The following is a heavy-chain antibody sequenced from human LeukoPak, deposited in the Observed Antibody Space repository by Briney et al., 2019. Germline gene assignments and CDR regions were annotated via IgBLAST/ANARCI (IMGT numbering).Heavy chain of an antibody. CDR3: ARDGRFLEWLLWDDAFDT. D-gene: IGHD3-3*01. V-gene: IGHV1-18*01. Sequence: ASVKVSCKASGYTFTNFGISWVRQAPGQGLEWMGWISAYNDNTNLAQKFQGRVTMATDTSTSTAYMEVRSLRSDDTAVYYCARDGRFLEWLLWDDAFDTWGQGTMVTVSS. CDR1: GYTFTNFG. J-gene: IGHJ3*02. CDR2: ISAYNDNT.